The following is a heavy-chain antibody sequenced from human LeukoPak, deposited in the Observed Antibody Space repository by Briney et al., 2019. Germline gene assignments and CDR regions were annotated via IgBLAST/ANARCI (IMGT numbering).Heavy chain of an antibody. Sequence: GRSLRLSCAASGFTFSSNAMHWVRQAPGKGLEWVADVSYDGSKKYYADSVKGRFTISRDNSKNTLYLQMNSLRDEDTAVYYCVRGDETVYFDYWGQGTRVTVSS. J-gene: IGHJ4*02. V-gene: IGHV3-30*01. CDR3: VRGDETVYFDY. CDR1: GFTFSSNA. CDR2: VSYDGSKK. D-gene: IGHD1-1*01.